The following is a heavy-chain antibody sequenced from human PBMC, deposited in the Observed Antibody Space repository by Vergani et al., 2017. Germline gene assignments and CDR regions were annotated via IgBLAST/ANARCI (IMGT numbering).Heavy chain of an antibody. J-gene: IGHJ4*02. V-gene: IGHV3-48*01. D-gene: IGHD6-19*01. CDR1: GFTFSSYS. CDR3: ARDLQAGDSSGWYGTYDY. Sequence: EVQLLQSGGGVIQPGGSVRLSCAASGFTFSSYSMNWVRQAPGKGLEWVSYISSSSSTIYYADSVKGRFTISRDNAKNSLYLQMNSLRAEDTAVYYCARDLQAGDSSGWYGTYDYWGQGTLVTVSS. CDR2: ISSSSSTI.